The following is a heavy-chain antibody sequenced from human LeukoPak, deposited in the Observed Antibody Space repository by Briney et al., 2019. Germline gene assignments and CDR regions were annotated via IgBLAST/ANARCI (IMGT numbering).Heavy chain of an antibody. CDR3: AKTPGYGDYSMDV. V-gene: IGHV3-23*01. Sequence: PGGSLRLSCAASGFTFSSYAMNWVRQAPGKGLEWVSTISGSGVNTYFADSVKGRFTISRDNSKNTLYLQMNTLRAEDTAVYYCAKTPGYGDYSMDVWGKGQGSPSP. J-gene: IGHJ6*03. CDR2: ISGSGVNT. D-gene: IGHD4-17*01. CDR1: GFTFSSYA.